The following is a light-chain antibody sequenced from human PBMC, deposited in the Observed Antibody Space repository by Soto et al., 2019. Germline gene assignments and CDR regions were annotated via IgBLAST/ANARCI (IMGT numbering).Light chain of an antibody. Sequence: QSALSQPASVSGSPGQSITISCTGNSSDVGGFEYVSWYQHQPGKAPKLIIYDVTKRPSGVSNRFSGSKSGNTASLTISGIQAEDEGDYYCGSITRSSTSVFGTGTKVTV. CDR2: DVT. V-gene: IGLV2-14*01. CDR1: SSDVGGFEY. CDR3: GSITRSSTSV. J-gene: IGLJ1*01.